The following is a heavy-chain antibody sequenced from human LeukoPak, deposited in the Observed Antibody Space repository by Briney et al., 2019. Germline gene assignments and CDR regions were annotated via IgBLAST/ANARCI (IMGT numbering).Heavy chain of an antibody. J-gene: IGHJ4*02. CDR2: IYTSGST. V-gene: IGHV4-61*02. D-gene: IGHD6-6*01. CDR3: ARDRGYSSSSVDY. CDR1: GGSISSGSYY. Sequence: SETLSLTCTVSGGSISSGSYYWSWIRQPAGKGLEWIGRIYTSGSTNYNPSLKSRVTISVDTSKSQFSLKLSSVTAADTAVYYCARDRGYSSSSVDYWGQGTLVTVSS.